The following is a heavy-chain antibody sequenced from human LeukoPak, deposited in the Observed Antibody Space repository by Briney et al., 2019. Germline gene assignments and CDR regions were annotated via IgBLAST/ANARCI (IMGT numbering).Heavy chain of an antibody. Sequence: SETLSLTCAVYGGSFSGYYWSWIRQPPGKGLEWIGEINHSGSTNYNPSLKSRVTISVDTSKNQSSLKLSSVTAADTAVYYCASINYGGNPLYYYYYMDVWGKGTTVTVSS. CDR3: ASINYGGNPLYYYYYMDV. V-gene: IGHV4-34*01. CDR1: GGSFSGYY. D-gene: IGHD4-23*01. J-gene: IGHJ6*03. CDR2: INHSGST.